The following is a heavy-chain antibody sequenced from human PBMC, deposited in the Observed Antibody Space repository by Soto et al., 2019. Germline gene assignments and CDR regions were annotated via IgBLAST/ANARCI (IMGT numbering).Heavy chain of an antibody. J-gene: IGHJ6*02. CDR1: GFTFSSYG. CDR2: ISYDGSKE. D-gene: IGHD6-25*01. CDR3: AKDIRLGSKDYYDYGMDG. Sequence: QVQLVESGGGVVQPGRSLRLSCAASGFTFSSYGMHWVRQAPGKGLEWVAVISYDGSKEFYADSVKGRFTISRDNSKNTLYLQMNSRGAEDTAVYYCAKDIRLGSKDYYDYGMDGWGPGTTVTVSS. V-gene: IGHV3-30*18.